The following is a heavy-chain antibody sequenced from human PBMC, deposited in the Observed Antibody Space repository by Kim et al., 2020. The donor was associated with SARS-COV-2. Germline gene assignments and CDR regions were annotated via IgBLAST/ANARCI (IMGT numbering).Heavy chain of an antibody. J-gene: IGHJ5*02. D-gene: IGHD2-15*01. CDR3: ARGSGGSCYWFDP. Sequence: NPSLTRRVNLAVDTSKTQFSLRLSSVTAADTAVYYWARGSGGSCYWFDPWGQGTLVTVSS. V-gene: IGHV4-31*02.